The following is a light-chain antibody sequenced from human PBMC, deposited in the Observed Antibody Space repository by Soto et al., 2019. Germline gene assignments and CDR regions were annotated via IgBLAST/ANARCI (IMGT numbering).Light chain of an antibody. CDR2: GAS. CDR1: QGIGNT. J-gene: IGKJ1*01. Sequence: EIVITQSPATLSVSPGEGATLSWRASQGIGNTLAWYQQKPGQTPRLLIFGASIRATGVPARFSGSGSGTDFTLTITRLEPEDFAMYYCQRYDSFRTFGQGTKVDIK. V-gene: IGKV3-15*01. CDR3: QRYDSFRT.